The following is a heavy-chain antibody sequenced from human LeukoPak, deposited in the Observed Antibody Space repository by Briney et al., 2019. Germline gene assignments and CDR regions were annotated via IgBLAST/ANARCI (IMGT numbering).Heavy chain of an antibody. CDR2: FHHDGST. V-gene: IGHV4-38-2*01. CDR3: ARDRFDFGQYEFDY. CDR1: GYSINGDFH. D-gene: IGHD3-9*01. Sequence: PSETLSLTCDVSGYSINGDFHWGWVRQSPGKGLEWIATFHHDGSTYYNPSLKSRVSISMGTSKNQFSLRVTSVTAADTATYYCARDRFDFGQYEFDYWGQGALVTVSS. J-gene: IGHJ4*02.